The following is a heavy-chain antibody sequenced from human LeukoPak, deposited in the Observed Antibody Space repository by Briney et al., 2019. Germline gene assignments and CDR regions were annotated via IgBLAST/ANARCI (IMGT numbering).Heavy chain of an antibody. CDR1: GFTFSSSW. J-gene: IGHJ4*02. D-gene: IGHD5-24*01. CDR2: IKGDGSVQ. Sequence: PGGSLRLSCVASGFTFSSSWMNWVRQAPGKGLEWVANIKGDGSVQSYVDSVKGRFTISRDNAKNSVYLQMKSLRAEDTALYYCARARDGYNIDYWGQGTLVTVSS. CDR3: ARARDGYNIDY. V-gene: IGHV3-7*04.